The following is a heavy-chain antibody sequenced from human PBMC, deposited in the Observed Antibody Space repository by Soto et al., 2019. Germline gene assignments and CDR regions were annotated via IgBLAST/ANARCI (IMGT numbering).Heavy chain of an antibody. D-gene: IGHD2-21*02. CDR2: INAGNGNT. Sequence: QVQLVQSGAEEKKPGASVKVSCKASGYTFTSYAMHWVRQASGQRLEWMGWINAGNGNTKYSQKFQGRVTITRDTSASTAYMELSSLRSEGTAVYYCARSIVVVTALDYWGQGTLVTVSS. V-gene: IGHV1-3*05. J-gene: IGHJ4*02. CDR1: GYTFTSYA. CDR3: ARSIVVVTALDY.